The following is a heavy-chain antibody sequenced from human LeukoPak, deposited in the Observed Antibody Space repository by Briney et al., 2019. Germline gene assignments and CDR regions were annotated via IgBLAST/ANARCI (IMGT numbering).Heavy chain of an antibody. CDR1: GGSISSYY. D-gene: IGHD5-12*01. Sequence: SETLSLTCTVSGGSISSYYWSWIRQPAGKGLEWIGRIYTSGSTNYNPSLKSRVTMSVDTSKNQYSLKLSSVTAADTAVYYCASQPYSGYGGNNWFDPWGQEPWSPSPQ. V-gene: IGHV4-4*07. J-gene: IGHJ5*02. CDR2: IYTSGST. CDR3: ASQPYSGYGGNNWFDP.